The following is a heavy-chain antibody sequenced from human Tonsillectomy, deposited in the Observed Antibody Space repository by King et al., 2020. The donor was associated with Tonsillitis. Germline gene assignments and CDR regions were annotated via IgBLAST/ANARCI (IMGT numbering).Heavy chain of an antibody. D-gene: IGHD3-10*01. CDR1: GDSIRTSNW. V-gene: IGHV4-4*01. Sequence: LQLQESGPGLVKPPGTLSLTCAVSGDSIRTSNWWSWVRQPPGKGLEWIGEIYHSGSTNCNPSLKSRVTISVDKSKNQFSLKLSSVTAADTAVYWCARGYYGSGNGLDVWGQGTTVTVSS. CDR2: IYHSGST. CDR3: ARGYYGSGNGLDV. J-gene: IGHJ6*02.